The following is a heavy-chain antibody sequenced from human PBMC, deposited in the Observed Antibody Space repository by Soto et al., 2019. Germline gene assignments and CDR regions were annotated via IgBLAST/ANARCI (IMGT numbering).Heavy chain of an antibody. D-gene: IGHD3-3*01. CDR1: GGSSSSYY. V-gene: IGHV4-59*08. CDR3: ANYQYDFWSGYHHTNWFDP. Sequence: LETLSLTCTVSGGSSSSYYWSWIRQPPGKGLEWIGYIYYSGSTNYNPSLKSRVTISVDRSKNQFSLKLSSVTAADTAVYYCANYQYDFWSGYHHTNWFDPWGQGTLVTVSS. J-gene: IGHJ5*02. CDR2: IYYSGST.